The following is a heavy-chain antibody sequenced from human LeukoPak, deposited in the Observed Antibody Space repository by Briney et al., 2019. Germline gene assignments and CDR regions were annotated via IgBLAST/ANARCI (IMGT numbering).Heavy chain of an antibody. CDR3: ARTPIWFGELFLYYFDY. V-gene: IGHV3-48*03. D-gene: IGHD3-10*01. CDR1: GFTFSSYE. CDR2: ISSSGSTI. Sequence: GGSLRLSCVASGFTFSSYEMNWVRQAPGKGLEWVSYISSSGSTIYYADSVKGRFTISRDNAKNSLYLQMNSLRAEDTAVYYCARTPIWFGELFLYYFDYWGQGTLVTVSS. J-gene: IGHJ4*02.